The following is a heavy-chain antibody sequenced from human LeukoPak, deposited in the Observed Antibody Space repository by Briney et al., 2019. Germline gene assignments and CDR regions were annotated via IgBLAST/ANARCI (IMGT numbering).Heavy chain of an antibody. Sequence: PGGSLRLPCAASGFTFSSYGMHWVRQAPGKGLEWVAFIRYDGSNKYYADSVKGRFTISRDNSKNTLYLQMNSLRAEGTAVYYCAKDGDYSNLWYYYYYMDVWGKGTTVTVSS. CDR2: IRYDGSNK. CDR1: GFTFSSYG. J-gene: IGHJ6*03. D-gene: IGHD4-11*01. V-gene: IGHV3-30*02. CDR3: AKDGDYSNLWYYYYYMDV.